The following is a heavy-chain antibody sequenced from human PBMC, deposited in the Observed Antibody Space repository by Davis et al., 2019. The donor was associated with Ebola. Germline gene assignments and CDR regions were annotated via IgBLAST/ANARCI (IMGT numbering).Heavy chain of an antibody. CDR3: AREGYYERYAMDV. V-gene: IGHV3-53*01. CDR2: IYSGGST. Sequence: GESLKISCAASGFSVSKNYMSWVRQAPGKGLEWVSVIYSGGSTYYADSVKGRFTISRDNSKNTLYLQMNSLRAEDTAVYYCAREGYYERYAMDVWGQGTTVTVSS. D-gene: IGHD3-22*01. J-gene: IGHJ6*02. CDR1: GFSVSKNY.